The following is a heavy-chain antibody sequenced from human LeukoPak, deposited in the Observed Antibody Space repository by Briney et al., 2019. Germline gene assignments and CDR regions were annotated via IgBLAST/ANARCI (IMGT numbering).Heavy chain of an antibody. CDR3: AAGGTYNWNVDGMDV. J-gene: IGHJ6*02. V-gene: IGHV1-58*02. D-gene: IGHD1-1*01. CDR1: GFTFTSSA. Sequence: ASVKVSCKASGFTFTSSAMQWVRQARGQRLEWIGWIVVGSGNTNYAQKFQERVTITRDMSTSTAYMELSRLRSEDTAVYYCAAGGTYNWNVDGMDVWGQGTTVTVSS. CDR2: IVVGSGNT.